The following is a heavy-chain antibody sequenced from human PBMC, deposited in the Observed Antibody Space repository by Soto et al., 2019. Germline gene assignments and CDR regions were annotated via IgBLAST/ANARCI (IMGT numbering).Heavy chain of an antibody. Sequence: PSETLSLTCTVSDASISSDDYYWTWIRQPPGKGLEWIGNTQYSGSTYYNPSLNSRITISLDTSRNQFSLRLSSVTAADTAMYYCVRGVAASPARLGMDLWGPGDTVTVSS. CDR1: DASISSDDYY. J-gene: IGHJ6*02. CDR2: TQYSGST. V-gene: IGHV4-30-4*01. CDR3: VRGVAASPARLGMDL. D-gene: IGHD2-15*01.